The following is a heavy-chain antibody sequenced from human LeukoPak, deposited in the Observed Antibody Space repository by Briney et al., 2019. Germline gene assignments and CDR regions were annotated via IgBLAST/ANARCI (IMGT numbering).Heavy chain of an antibody. D-gene: IGHD1-26*01. V-gene: IGHV3-66*02. Sequence: GGSLRLSCAASGFTFSSNYMSWVRQAPGKGLEGVSVIYSGGSTYYTDSVTGRFTISRDNSKNTLYLQMNSLRAEDTAVYYCARDRGVGAFDYWGQGTLVTVSS. CDR1: GFTFSSNY. CDR2: IYSGGST. J-gene: IGHJ4*02. CDR3: ARDRGVGAFDY.